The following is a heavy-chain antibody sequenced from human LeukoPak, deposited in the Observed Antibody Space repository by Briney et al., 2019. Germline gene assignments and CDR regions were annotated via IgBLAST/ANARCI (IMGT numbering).Heavy chain of an antibody. Sequence: PWETLSLTCTVSGDSFNNHYLNWFRQPLGKGLEWIGYISYSGNTKYNASPMSRVIILLKTSAKQSSLMQTSILTADDALFYYATVRDGDMRSPQLFESGGKGSLVTVSS. D-gene: IGHD5-24*01. V-gene: IGHV4-59*11. CDR2: ISYSGNT. J-gene: IGHJ4*02. CDR1: GDSFNNHY. CDR3: ATVRDGDMRSPQLFES.